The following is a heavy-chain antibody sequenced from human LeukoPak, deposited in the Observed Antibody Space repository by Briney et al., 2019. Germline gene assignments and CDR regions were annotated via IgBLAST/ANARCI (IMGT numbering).Heavy chain of an antibody. Sequence: SETLSLTCTVSGGSISSYYWSWIRQPPGKGLEWIGYIYYSGSTNYNPSLKSRVTISVDTSKNQSSLKLSSVTAADTAVYYCAGVSDYYYYMDVWGKGTTVTVSS. V-gene: IGHV4-59*01. CDR2: IYYSGST. J-gene: IGHJ6*03. CDR3: AGVSDYYYYMDV. CDR1: GGSISSYY.